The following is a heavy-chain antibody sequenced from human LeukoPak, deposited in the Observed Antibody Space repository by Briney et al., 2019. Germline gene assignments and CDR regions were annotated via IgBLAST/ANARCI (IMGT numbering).Heavy chain of an antibody. Sequence: PGGSLRLSCAASGFTFSSYEMNWVGQAPGKGLEWGAYISSSGGIIYYADSVKGRFTISRDNAKNSLYLQMNSLRAEDTAVYYCARDGRFDYSSSSYLDYWGQGTLVTVSS. J-gene: IGHJ4*02. CDR3: ARDGRFDYSSSSYLDY. V-gene: IGHV3-48*03. CDR2: ISSSGGII. D-gene: IGHD6-6*01. CDR1: GFTFSSYE.